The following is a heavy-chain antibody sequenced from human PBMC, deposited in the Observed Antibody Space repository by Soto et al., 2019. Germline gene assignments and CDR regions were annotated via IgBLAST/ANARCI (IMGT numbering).Heavy chain of an antibody. D-gene: IGHD2-15*01. CDR1: GFYFRTYT. CDR2: ISSRSTTI. J-gene: IGHJ6*01. Sequence: GSLRLSCVASGFYFRTYTMNWVRQAPGKGPEWISFISSRSTTIYYADSVKGRFTISRDNGQNSLYLQMISLRDDDTGIYYCARDPRPLMVVTDNGGMEVLGQGTTFTVSS. V-gene: IGHV3-48*02. CDR3: ARDPRPLMVVTDNGGMEV.